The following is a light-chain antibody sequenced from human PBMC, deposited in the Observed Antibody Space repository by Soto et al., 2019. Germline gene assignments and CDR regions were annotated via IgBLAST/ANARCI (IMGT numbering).Light chain of an antibody. CDR1: SSDVGGFNY. V-gene: IGLV2-14*01. CDR2: EVS. Sequence: QSALTQPASVSGSPGQSITISCTGTSSDVGGFNYVSWYQQHPGKAPKLMIYEVSNRPSGVSNRFSGSKSDNTAPLTISGLQAEDEADYYCCSYANTTTVFGGGTKLTVL. J-gene: IGLJ3*02. CDR3: CSYANTTTV.